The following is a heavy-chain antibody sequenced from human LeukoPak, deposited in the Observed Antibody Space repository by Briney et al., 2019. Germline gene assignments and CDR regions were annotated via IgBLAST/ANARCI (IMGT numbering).Heavy chain of an antibody. Sequence: GGSLRLSCTASGFTFGDYVLSWVRQAPGKGLEWVSFIRSKAYGGTTEYAASVKGRFTISRDDSNSIAYLQMNSLKIEDTAVYYCTRDQTYYYGSGSYRYWGQGTLVTVSS. CDR3: TRDQTYYYGSGSYRY. V-gene: IGHV3-49*04. D-gene: IGHD3-10*01. CDR2: IRSKAYGGTT. J-gene: IGHJ4*02. CDR1: GFTFGDYV.